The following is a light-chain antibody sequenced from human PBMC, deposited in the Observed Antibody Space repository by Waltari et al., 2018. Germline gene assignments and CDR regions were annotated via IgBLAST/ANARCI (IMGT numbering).Light chain of an antibody. V-gene: IGLV3-19*01. Sequence: SSELTQDPSVSVALGQTVRITCQGDSLRSYYASWYQQKPGQAPVLVIYHKNNRPSGIPDRFSGSTSGNTASLTTPGSQAEDEADYYCNSRDSSGSHVVFGGGTKLTVL. CDR3: NSRDSSGSHVV. CDR1: SLRSYY. CDR2: HKN. J-gene: IGLJ2*01.